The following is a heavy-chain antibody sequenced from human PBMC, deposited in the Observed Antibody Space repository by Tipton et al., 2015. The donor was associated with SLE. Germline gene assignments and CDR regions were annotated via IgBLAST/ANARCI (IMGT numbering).Heavy chain of an antibody. CDR1: GGSFSGYY. Sequence: TLSLTCAVYGGSFSGYYWSWIRQPPGKGLEWIGEINHSGSTNYNTSLKSRVTISVDTSKNQFSLKLSSVTAADTAVYYCARASSCSRGELYSSSWYDYWGQGTLVTVSS. CDR3: ARASSCSRGELYSSSWYDY. V-gene: IGHV4-34*01. J-gene: IGHJ4*02. CDR2: INHSGST. D-gene: IGHD6-13*01.